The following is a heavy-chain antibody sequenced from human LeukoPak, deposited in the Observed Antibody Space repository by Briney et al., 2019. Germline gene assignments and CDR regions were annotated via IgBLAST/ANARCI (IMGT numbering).Heavy chain of an antibody. V-gene: IGHV3-74*01. D-gene: IGHD2-21*02. CDR1: GFTFSSYY. J-gene: IGHJ4*02. CDR3: ASELAHCVGDCLKN. Sequence: GGSLRLSCAASGFTFSSYYLHWVRQAPGKGLVWVSRINADGSLTNYADSVKGRFTIFRDNAKNTLYLQMNSLRAEDTAVYYCASELAHCVGDCLKNWGQGTLVTVSS. CDR2: INADGSLT.